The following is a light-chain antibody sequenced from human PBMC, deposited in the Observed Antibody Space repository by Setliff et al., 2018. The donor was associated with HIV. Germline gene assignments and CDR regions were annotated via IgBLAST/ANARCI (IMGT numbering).Light chain of an antibody. V-gene: IGLV2-14*01. J-gene: IGLJ1*01. Sequence: QSALAQPASVSGSPGQSITISCTGTSRDVGGYNYVSWYQQHPGKAPKLIIYEVRNRPSGVSSRFSGSKSGNTASLTISGLQTEDEADCYCSSYAITNTLPFGTGTRSPS. CDR3: SSYAITNTLP. CDR2: EVR. CDR1: SRDVGGYNY.